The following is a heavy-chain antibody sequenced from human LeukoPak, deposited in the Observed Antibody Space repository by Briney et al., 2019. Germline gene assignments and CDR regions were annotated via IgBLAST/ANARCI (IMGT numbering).Heavy chain of an antibody. J-gene: IGHJ6*03. Sequence: PSETLSLTCTVSGVSISSSHYYWGWLRQPPGKGLEWIGSIYYSGSTYYNPSLKSRVTISVDTSKNQFSLKLSSVTAADTAVYFCARQSGSYGVYYYYMDVWGKGTTVTISS. CDR1: GVSISSSHYY. D-gene: IGHD1-26*01. CDR3: ARQSGSYGVYYYYMDV. V-gene: IGHV4-39*01. CDR2: IYYSGST.